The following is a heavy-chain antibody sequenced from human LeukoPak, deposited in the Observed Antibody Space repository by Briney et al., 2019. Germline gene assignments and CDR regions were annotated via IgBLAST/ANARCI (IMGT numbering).Heavy chain of an antibody. CDR2: IYHSGST. D-gene: IGHD3-3*01. J-gene: IGHJ5*02. CDR1: GGSFSGYS. Sequence: SETLSLTCAVYGGSFSGYSWSWIRQPPGKGLEWIGYIYHSGSTYYNPSLKSRVTISVDRSKNQFSLKLSSVTAADTAVYYCARSESGFDPWGQGTLVTVSS. CDR3: ARSESGFDP. V-gene: IGHV4-30-2*01.